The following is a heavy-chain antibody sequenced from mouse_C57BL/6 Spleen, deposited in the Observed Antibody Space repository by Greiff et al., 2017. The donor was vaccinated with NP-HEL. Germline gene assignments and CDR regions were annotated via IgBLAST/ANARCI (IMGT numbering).Heavy chain of an antibody. V-gene: IGHV1-22*01. D-gene: IGHD2-4*01. Sequence: VQLQQSGPELVKPGASVKMSCKASGYTFTDYNMHWVKQSHGKSLEWIGYINPNNGGTSYNQKFKGKATLTVNKSSSTAYMELRSLTSEDSAVYYCARGLRQEAWFAYWGQGTLVTVSA. J-gene: IGHJ3*01. CDR1: GYTFTDYN. CDR2: INPNNGGT. CDR3: ARGLRQEAWFAY.